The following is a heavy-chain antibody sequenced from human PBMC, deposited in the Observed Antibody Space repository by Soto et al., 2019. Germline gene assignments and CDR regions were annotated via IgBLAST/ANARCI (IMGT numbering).Heavy chain of an antibody. J-gene: IGHJ2*01. Sequence: EVQLLESGGGLVQPGGSLRLSCAASGITFSNYAMTWVRQAPGTGLEWVSVISDSGSFTFYADSVKGRFTISRDNSGGTLYLQMNSLRAEDTAIYYCATRPLNWGRGYVDLGGRGTLVTVSS. V-gene: IGHV3-23*01. CDR2: ISDSGSFT. CDR1: GITFSNYA. D-gene: IGHD7-27*01. CDR3: ATRPLNWGRGYVDL.